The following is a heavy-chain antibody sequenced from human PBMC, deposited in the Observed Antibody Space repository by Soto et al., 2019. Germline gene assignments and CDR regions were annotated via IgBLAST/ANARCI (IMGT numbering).Heavy chain of an antibody. V-gene: IGHV3-23*01. J-gene: IGHJ4*02. CDR2: ISGSGGST. Sequence: GGSLRLSCAASGFTFSSYAMSWVRQAPGKGLEWVSAISGSGGSTYYADSVKGRFTISRDNSKNTLYLQMNSLRAEDTAVYYCAKDIKDIVVVPAAIHYFDYWGQGTLVTVSS. CDR1: GFTFSSYA. CDR3: AKDIKDIVVVPAAIHYFDY. D-gene: IGHD2-2*02.